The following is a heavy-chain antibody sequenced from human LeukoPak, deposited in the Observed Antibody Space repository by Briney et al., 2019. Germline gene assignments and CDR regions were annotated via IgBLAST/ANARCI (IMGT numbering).Heavy chain of an antibody. CDR2: ISDIGSI. D-gene: IGHD6-13*01. CDR3: ARGVYIAAAQYGY. V-gene: IGHV4-59*01. J-gene: IGHJ4*02. Sequence: PSETLSLTCTVSGGSISSYYWSWIRQPPGKGLEWIAYISDIGSINYNPSLKSRVTISVDTPKNQFPLKLSSVTAADTAVYYCARGVYIAAAQYGYWGQGTLVTVSS. CDR1: GGSISSYY.